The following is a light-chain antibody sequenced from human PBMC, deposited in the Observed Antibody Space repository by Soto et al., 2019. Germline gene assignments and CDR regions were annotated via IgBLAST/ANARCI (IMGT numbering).Light chain of an antibody. V-gene: IGLV2-8*02. J-gene: IGLJ3*02. CDR2: EVS. CDR3: SSYGGTNNLL. Sequence: QSALTQPPSASRSPGQSVTISCTGTSSDVGGYNYVSWYQQHPGKAPKLMIYEVSKRPSGVPDRFSGSKSGNTASLTVSGLQAEDEADYYCSSYGGTNNLLFGGGTKLTVL. CDR1: SSDVGGYNY.